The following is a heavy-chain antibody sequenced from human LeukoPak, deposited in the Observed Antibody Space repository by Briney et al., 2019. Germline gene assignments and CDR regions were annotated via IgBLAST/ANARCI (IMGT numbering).Heavy chain of an antibody. V-gene: IGHV4-30-2*03. CDR1: GGSISSGGYS. J-gene: IGHJ3*02. Sequence: SETLSLTCAVSGGSISSGGYSWSWIRQPPGKGLEWIGYIYHSGSTYYNPSLKSRVTISVDTSKNQFSLKLSSVTAADTAVYYCARRSDTYCSSTSCYRVDAFDIWGQGTMVTVSS. CDR3: ARRSDTYCSSTSCYRVDAFDI. CDR2: IYHSGST. D-gene: IGHD2-2*02.